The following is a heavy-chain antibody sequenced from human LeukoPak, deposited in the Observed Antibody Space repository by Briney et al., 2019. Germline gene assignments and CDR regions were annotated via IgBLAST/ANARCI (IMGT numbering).Heavy chain of an antibody. D-gene: IGHD3-22*01. V-gene: IGHV4-34*01. CDR2: INHSGST. Sequence: SETLSLTCAVYGGSFSGYYWSWIRQPPGKGLEWIGEINHSGSTNYNPSLKSRVTISVDTSKNQFSLKPSSVTAADTAVYYCACNYYDSSGSIPSARFDYWGQGTLVTVSS. CDR1: GGSFSGYY. J-gene: IGHJ4*02. CDR3: ACNYYDSSGSIPSARFDY.